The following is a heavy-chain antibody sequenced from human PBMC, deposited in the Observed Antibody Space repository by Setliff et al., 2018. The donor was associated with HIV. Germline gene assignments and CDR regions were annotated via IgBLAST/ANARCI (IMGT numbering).Heavy chain of an antibody. CDR2: MNPNSGNT. CDR1: GYTFTGYY. J-gene: IGHJ6*03. V-gene: IGHV1-8*02. Sequence: GASVKVSCKASGYTFTGYYIHWVRQATGQGLEWMGWMNPNSGNTGYAQKFQGRVTMTRDTSTSTAYMELSRLRSEDTAVYYCTRGADYLGIPSYYYYYTDVWGKGTTVTVSS. CDR3: TRGADYLGIPSYYYYYTDV. D-gene: IGHD7-27*01.